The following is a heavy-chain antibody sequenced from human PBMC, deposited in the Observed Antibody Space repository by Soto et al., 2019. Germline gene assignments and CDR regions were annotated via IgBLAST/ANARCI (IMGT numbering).Heavy chain of an antibody. J-gene: IGHJ4*02. CDR1: GFTFSNYA. CDR2: INQDGRTK. V-gene: IGHV3-7*01. D-gene: IGHD6-19*01. CDR3: AKGQWLDEY. Sequence: GGSLRLSCAASGFTFSNYAMSWVRQAPGKGLEWVANINQDGRTKYYVDSVRGRFSISRGNAKNSVYLQVNSLRAEDTAVYYCAKGQWLDEYWGQGTVVT.